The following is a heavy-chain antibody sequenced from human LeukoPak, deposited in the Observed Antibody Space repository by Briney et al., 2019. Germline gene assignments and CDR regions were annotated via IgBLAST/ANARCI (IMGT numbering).Heavy chain of an antibody. Sequence: SETLSLTCAVYGGSFSGYYWSWIRQPPGKGLEWIGEINHSGSTNYNPSLESRVTISVDTSKNQFSLKLSSVTAADTAVYYCARGIAAAGPLNWFDPWGQGTLVTVSS. CDR2: INHSGST. CDR3: ARGIAAAGPLNWFDP. J-gene: IGHJ5*02. V-gene: IGHV4-34*01. CDR1: GGSFSGYY. D-gene: IGHD6-13*01.